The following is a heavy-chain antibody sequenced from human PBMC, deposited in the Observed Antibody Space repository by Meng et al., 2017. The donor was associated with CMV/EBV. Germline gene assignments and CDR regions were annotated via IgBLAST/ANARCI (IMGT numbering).Heavy chain of an antibody. J-gene: IGHJ4*02. V-gene: IGHV3-23*01. D-gene: IGHD5-24*01. CDR1: GFTFSSYA. CDR3: AKEQRDGYNDY. CDR2: ISGSGGST. Sequence: LSWGASGFTFSSYAMSWVRQAPGRGLEWVSAISGSGGSTYYADSVKGRFTISRDNSKNTLYLQMNSLRAEDTAVYYCAKEQRDGYNDYWGQGTLVTVSS.